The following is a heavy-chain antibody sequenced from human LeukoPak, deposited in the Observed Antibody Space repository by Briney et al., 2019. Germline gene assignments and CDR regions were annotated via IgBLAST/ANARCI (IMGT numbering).Heavy chain of an antibody. CDR3: ATEAVPAATYYYYGMDV. V-gene: IGHV1-46*01. CDR1: GYTFINYY. CDR2: INPSGGST. D-gene: IGHD2-2*01. Sequence: ASVKVSCKASGYTFINYYIHWVRQAPGQGLEWMGIINPSGGSTSYAQKFQGRVTMTRDTSTSTVYMELSSLRSEDTAVYYCATEAVPAATYYYYGMDVWGQGTTVTVSS. J-gene: IGHJ6*02.